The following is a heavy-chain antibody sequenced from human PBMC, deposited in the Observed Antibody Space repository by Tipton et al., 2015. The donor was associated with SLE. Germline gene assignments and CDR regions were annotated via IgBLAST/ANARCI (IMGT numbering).Heavy chain of an antibody. CDR1: GFTLGDYP. CDR3: TTTGGTTDY. Sequence: SLRLSCRVSGFTLGDYPMSWVRQAPGKGLEWIGFIRRRIYGGTTEYAASVKGRFTISRDDRENTLFLQMHSLKADDTAVYYCTTTGGTTDYWGQGTLVTVPS. CDR2: IRRRIYGGTT. V-gene: IGHV3-49*04. J-gene: IGHJ4*02. D-gene: IGHD1-1*01.